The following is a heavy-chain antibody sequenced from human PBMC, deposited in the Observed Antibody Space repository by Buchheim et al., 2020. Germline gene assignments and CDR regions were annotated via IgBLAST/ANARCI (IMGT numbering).Heavy chain of an antibody. CDR2: INHRGNT. CDR1: GGSFSGYY. CDR3: ASRSPYGSSFLGY. D-gene: IGHD6-6*01. V-gene: IGHV4-34*01. Sequence: QVQLQQWGTGLLKPSEPLSLTCAVYGGSFSGYYWNWIRQPPGKGLEWIGEINHRGNTNYNPSLKSRVTISIDNSKNQFFLRLSSVTAADTAVYYCASRSPYGSSFLGYWGQGTL. J-gene: IGHJ4*02.